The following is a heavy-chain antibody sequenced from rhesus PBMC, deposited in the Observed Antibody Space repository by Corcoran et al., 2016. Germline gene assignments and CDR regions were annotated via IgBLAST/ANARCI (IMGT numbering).Heavy chain of an antibody. Sequence: QVQLQESGPGLVKPSETLSLTCAVSGGSISSSNWWSWIRQPPGKGLEWIGYIIGSNGSNYYNPSLKSRFTISTDTSKNQFSLKLSSVTAADTAVYYCARRRVGATFDYWGQGVLVTVSS. CDR1: GGSISSSNW. J-gene: IGHJ4*01. D-gene: IGHD1-44*02. CDR2: IIGSNGSN. CDR3: ARRRVGATFDY. V-gene: IGHV4-65*01.